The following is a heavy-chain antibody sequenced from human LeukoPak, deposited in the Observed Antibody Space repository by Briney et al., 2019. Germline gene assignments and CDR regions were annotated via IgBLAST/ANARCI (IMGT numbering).Heavy chain of an antibody. CDR2: IKSDGSTT. J-gene: IGHJ4*02. Sequence: GGSLRLSCAASGFTFSTYWMRWVRQPPGKGLVWVSHIKSDGSTTRYADSVKGRFTISRDNAKNTLYLQMDSLRAEDTAVYYCTRVFYHDSSDYWGQGSLVTVSS. D-gene: IGHD3-22*01. V-gene: IGHV3-74*01. CDR1: GFTFSTYW. CDR3: TRVFYHDSSDY.